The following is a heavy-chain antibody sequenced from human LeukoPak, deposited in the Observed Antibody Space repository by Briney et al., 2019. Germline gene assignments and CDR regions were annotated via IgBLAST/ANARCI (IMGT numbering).Heavy chain of an antibody. CDR3: ARDSGGYYDSGGYYQI. CDR1: GGSFRGYY. J-gene: IGHJ4*02. V-gene: IGHV4-34*01. D-gene: IGHD3-22*01. CDR2: INHSGSS. Sequence: PSETLSLTCAVYGGSFRGYYWNWIRQPPGKGLEWIGEINHSGSSNYNPSLKSRVTISLDTSKNQFSLKLSSVTAADTAVYYCARDSGGYYDSGGYYQIWGQGTLVTVSS.